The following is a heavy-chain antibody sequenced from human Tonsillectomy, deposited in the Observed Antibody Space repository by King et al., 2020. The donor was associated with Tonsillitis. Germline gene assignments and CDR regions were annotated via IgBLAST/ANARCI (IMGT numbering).Heavy chain of an antibody. CDR2: ITDSGGST. CDR3: AKGRRGARPYYFEY. D-gene: IGHD3-10*01. J-gene: IGHJ4*02. V-gene: IGHV3-23*04. Sequence: VQLVESGGDLVQPGGSLRLSCATSGFTFSSYAMSWVRQAPGKGLEWVSAITDSGGSTYHANSVKGRFTISRDNSKNTLDLQMNSLRAEDTAVYYCAKGRRGARPYYFEYWGQGTLVTVSS. CDR1: GFTFSSYA.